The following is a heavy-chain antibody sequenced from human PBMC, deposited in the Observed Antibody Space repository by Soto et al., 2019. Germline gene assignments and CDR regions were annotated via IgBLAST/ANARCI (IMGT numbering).Heavy chain of an antibody. V-gene: IGHV3-30-3*01. CDR3: AKDHGDCSSTSCYPDY. D-gene: IGHD2-2*01. CDR2: ISYDGSNK. J-gene: IGHJ4*02. CDR1: GFTFSSYA. Sequence: GGSLRLSCAASGFTFSSYAMHWVCQAPGKGLEWVAVISYDGSNKYYADSVKGRFTISRDNSKNTLYLQMNSLRAEDTAVYYCAKDHGDCSSTSCYPDYWGQGTLVTVSS.